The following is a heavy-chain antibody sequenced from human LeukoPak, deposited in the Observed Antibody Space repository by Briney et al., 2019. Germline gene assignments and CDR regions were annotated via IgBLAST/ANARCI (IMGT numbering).Heavy chain of an antibody. Sequence: GGSLRLSCATSGFTLSSYGMHWVRQAPGKGLEWVAFIQYDGGNKYYADSVKGRFTISRDNSKNTLYLQMNSLRAEDTAVYYCARDVLTQFDYWGQGTLVTVSS. CDR1: GFTLSSYG. J-gene: IGHJ4*02. CDR2: IQYDGGNK. CDR3: ARDVLTQFDY. V-gene: IGHV3-30*02. D-gene: IGHD4/OR15-4a*01.